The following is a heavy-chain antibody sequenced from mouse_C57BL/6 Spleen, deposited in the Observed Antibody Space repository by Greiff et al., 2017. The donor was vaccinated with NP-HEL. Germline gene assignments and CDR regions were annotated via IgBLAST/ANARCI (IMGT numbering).Heavy chain of an antibody. V-gene: IGHV1-82*01. D-gene: IGHD1-1*01. CDR2: IYPGDGDT. CDR1: GYAFSSSW. Sequence: VQLQESGPELVKPGASVKISCKASGYAFSSSWMNWVKQRPGKGLEWIGRIYPGDGDTNYNQKFKGKATLTVDTSSSTAYMQLSSLTSEDSAVYYCARSDYGSSYVFDYWGQGTTLTVSS. J-gene: IGHJ2*01. CDR3: ARSDYGSSYVFDY.